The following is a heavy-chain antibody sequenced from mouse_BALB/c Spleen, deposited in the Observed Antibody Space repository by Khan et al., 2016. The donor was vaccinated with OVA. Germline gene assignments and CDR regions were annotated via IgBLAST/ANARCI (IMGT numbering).Heavy chain of an antibody. V-gene: IGHV5-17*02. CDR1: GFTFSSFG. J-gene: IGHJ1*01. CDR2: VSSGSSTI. D-gene: IGHD2-1*01. CDR3: ARSGGNFHWYFDV. Sequence: EVKLMESGGGLVQPGGSRKLSCAASGFTFSSFGMHWVRQAPKKGLEWVAYVSSGSSTIYYVDTVKGRFTISRDNPKKTLFLQMTSLRSDDTAMYYCARSGGNFHWYFDVWGAGTSVTVSS.